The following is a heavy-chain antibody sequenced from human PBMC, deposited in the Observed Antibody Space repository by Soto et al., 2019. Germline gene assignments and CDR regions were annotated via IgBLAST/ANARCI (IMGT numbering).Heavy chain of an antibody. V-gene: IGHV3-53*01. CDR1: GFNVSSNY. CDR3: ARDRWGGNDFIYFDS. D-gene: IGHD1-1*01. Sequence: EVQLVESGGGLIQPGGSLRLSCTVSGFNVSSNYMNWVRQAPGKGLEWVSVIYSGGNTFYAESVRGRFTISRDRSKNTLYLQMSRLRAEDTAVYYCARDRWGGNDFIYFDSWGQGTLVTVSS. J-gene: IGHJ4*02. CDR2: IYSGGNT.